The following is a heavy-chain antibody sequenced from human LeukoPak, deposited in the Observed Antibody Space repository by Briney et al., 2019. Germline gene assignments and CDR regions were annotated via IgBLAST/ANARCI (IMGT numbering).Heavy chain of an antibody. CDR1: GFTFRIYD. Sequence: PGGSLRLSCAASGFTFRIYDLSWVRQAPGRGLECVSAIDRGVGSTYYADSVKGRFTISRDNSTNTLYLQMNNLRADDTAVYYCAKKGQADDYGKPDWGQGTLVTVSS. D-gene: IGHD4-17*01. CDR2: IDRGVGST. V-gene: IGHV3-23*01. CDR3: AKKGQADDYGKPD. J-gene: IGHJ4*02.